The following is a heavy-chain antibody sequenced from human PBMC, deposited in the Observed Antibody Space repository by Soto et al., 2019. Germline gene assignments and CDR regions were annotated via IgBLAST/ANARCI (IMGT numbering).Heavy chain of an antibody. CDR3: ARKDKSGYFNWFDP. CDR2: IFPSDSDT. J-gene: IGHJ5*02. D-gene: IGHD3-22*01. Sequence: GESLKISWRTSGYKFTSSWIDWVRQKPGKGLEWMGIIFPSDSDTRYSPSFQGQVTISADRSTSTVFLQWASLKASDTAVYFCARKDKSGYFNWFDPWGQGTLVTVSS. CDR1: GYKFTSSW. V-gene: IGHV5-51*01.